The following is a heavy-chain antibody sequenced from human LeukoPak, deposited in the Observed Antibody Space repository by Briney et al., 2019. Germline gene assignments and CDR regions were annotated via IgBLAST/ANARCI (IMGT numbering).Heavy chain of an antibody. J-gene: IGHJ4*02. CDR1: GYTFTSYG. V-gene: IGHV1-18*01. D-gene: IGHD3-10*01. CDR2: ISAYNGNT. Sequence: ASVKVSCKASGYTFTSYGISWVRQAPGQGLEWMGWISAYNGNTNYAQKLQGRVTMTTDTSTSTAYMELRSLRSDDTAVYYRARDNWVGLLWFGELPLNLDYWGQGTLVTVSS. CDR3: ARDNWVGLLWFGELPLNLDY.